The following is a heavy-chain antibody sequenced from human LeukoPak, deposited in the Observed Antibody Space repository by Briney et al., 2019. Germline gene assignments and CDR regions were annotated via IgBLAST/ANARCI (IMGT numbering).Heavy chain of an antibody. J-gene: IGHJ6*03. CDR2: IRYDGSNK. CDR3: AKAGPYYYYMDV. Sequence: PRGSLRLSCAASGFTFSRYGMHWVRQAPGKGLEWVAFIRYDGSNKYYADSVKGRFTISRDNSKNTLYLQMNSLRAEDTAVYYCAKAGPYYYYMDVWGKGTTVTISS. V-gene: IGHV3-30*02. CDR1: GFTFSRYG. D-gene: IGHD1-1*01.